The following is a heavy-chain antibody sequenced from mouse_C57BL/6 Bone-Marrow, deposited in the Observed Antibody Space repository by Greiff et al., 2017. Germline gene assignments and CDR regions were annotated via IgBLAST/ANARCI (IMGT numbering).Heavy chain of an antibody. CDR1: GYTFTSYW. J-gene: IGHJ3*01. CDR3: AIETVYYGNSAWFAY. D-gene: IGHD2-1*01. Sequence: QVQLKQPGAELVKPGASVKVSCKASGYTFTSYWMHWVKQRPGQGLEWIGRIHPSDSDTNYNQKFKGKATLTVDTSSSTAYMQLSSLTSEDSAVYYCAIETVYYGNSAWFAYWGQGTLVTVSA. V-gene: IGHV1-74*01. CDR2: IHPSDSDT.